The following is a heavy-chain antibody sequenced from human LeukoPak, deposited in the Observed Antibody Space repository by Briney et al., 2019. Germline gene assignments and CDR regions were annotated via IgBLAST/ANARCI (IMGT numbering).Heavy chain of an antibody. CDR2: INHSGST. Sequence: SETLSLTCAVYGGSFSGYYWSWIRQPPGKGLEWIGEINHSGSTNYNPSLKSRVTISVDTSKNQFSLKLSSVTAADTAVYYCARGPGSSWYRINYFDYWGQETLVTVSS. V-gene: IGHV4-34*01. D-gene: IGHD6-13*01. CDR1: GGSFSGYY. J-gene: IGHJ4*02. CDR3: ARGPGSSWYRINYFDY.